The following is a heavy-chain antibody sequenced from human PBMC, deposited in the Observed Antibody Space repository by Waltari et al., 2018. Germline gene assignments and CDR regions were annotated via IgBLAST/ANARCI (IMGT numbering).Heavy chain of an antibody. CDR2: IKHSGST. D-gene: IGHD6-13*01. CDR1: GGSFSGYY. V-gene: IGHV4-34*01. CDR3: ARASSSGYSSSWYRNDY. Sequence: QVQLQQWGAGLLKPSETLSLTCAVYGGSFSGYYWRWLRQPPGKGLEWIGEIKHSGSTNYNPSLKSRVTISVDTSKNQFSLKLSSVTAADTAVYYCARASSSGYSSSWYRNDYWGQGTLVTVSS. J-gene: IGHJ4*02.